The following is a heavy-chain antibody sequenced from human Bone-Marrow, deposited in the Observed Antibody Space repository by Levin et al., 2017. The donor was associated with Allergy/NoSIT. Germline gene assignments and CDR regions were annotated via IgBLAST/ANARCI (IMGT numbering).Heavy chain of an antibody. CDR3: AKTTVTTFRLDY. CDR1: GFTFSSYG. V-gene: IGHV3-33*06. CDR2: IWYDGSNK. Sequence: GESLKISCAASGFTFSSYGMHWVRQAPGKGLEWVAVIWYDGSNKHYADSVKGRFTISRDNSKNTLYLQMNSLRAEDTAVYYCAKTTVTTFRLDYWGQGTLVTVSS. J-gene: IGHJ4*02. D-gene: IGHD4-17*01.